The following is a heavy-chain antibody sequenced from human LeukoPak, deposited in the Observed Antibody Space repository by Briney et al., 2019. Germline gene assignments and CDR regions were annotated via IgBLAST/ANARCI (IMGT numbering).Heavy chain of an antibody. J-gene: IGHJ3*02. V-gene: IGHV4-39*07. CDR2: LDYSGST. Sequence: SETLSLTCTVSGDSISSGNYYWGWIRQPPGKGLEWIGSLDYSGSTYYNPSLKSRVTISVDTSKNQFSLKLSSVTAADTAVYYCARIGHGTDAFDIWGQGTMVTVSS. CDR3: ARIGHGTDAFDI. D-gene: IGHD6-13*01. CDR1: GDSISSGNYY.